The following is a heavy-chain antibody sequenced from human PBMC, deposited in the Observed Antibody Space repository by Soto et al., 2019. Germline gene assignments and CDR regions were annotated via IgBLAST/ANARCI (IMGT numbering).Heavy chain of an antibody. CDR1: GFTFSSYG. Sequence: GGSLRLSCAASGFTFSSYGMHWVRQAPGKGLEWVAVIWYDGSNKYYADSVKGRFTISRDNSKSTLYLQMNSLRAEDTAVYYYARDLTYSSSWSGNYWGQGTLVTVSS. V-gene: IGHV3-33*01. CDR3: ARDLTYSSSWSGNY. CDR2: IWYDGSNK. D-gene: IGHD6-13*01. J-gene: IGHJ4*02.